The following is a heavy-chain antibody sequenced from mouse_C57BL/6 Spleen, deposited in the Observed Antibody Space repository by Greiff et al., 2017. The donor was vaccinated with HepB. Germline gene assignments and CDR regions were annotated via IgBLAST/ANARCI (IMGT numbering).Heavy chain of an antibody. CDR3: TPYYGRSAWFAY. CDR2: IRNKANNHAT. CDR1: GFTFSDAW. Sequence: EVMLVESGGGLVQPGGSMKLSCAASGFTFSDAWMDWVRQSPEKGLEWVAEIRNKANNHATYYAESVKGRFTISRDDSKSSVYLQMNSLRAEDTGIYYCTPYYGRSAWFAYWGQGTLVTVSA. D-gene: IGHD1-1*01. J-gene: IGHJ3*01. V-gene: IGHV6-6*01.